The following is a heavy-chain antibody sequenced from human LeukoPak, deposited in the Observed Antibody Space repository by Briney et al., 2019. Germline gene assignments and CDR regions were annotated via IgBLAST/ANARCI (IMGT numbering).Heavy chain of an antibody. CDR1: GYTFTSYA. V-gene: IGHV1-3*01. CDR2: INAGNGNT. Sequence: GASMTVSCKASGYTFTSYAMHWVRQAPGQRLEWMGWINAGNGNTKYSQKFQGRVTITRDTSASTAYMELSSLRSEDTAVYYCASLGVRGDDAFDIWGQGTMVTVSS. CDR3: ASLGVRGDDAFDI. D-gene: IGHD1-26*01. J-gene: IGHJ3*02.